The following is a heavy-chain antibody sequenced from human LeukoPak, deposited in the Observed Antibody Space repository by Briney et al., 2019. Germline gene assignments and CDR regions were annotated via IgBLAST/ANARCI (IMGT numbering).Heavy chain of an antibody. CDR2: IYYSGST. D-gene: IGHD6-19*01. CDR1: GGSISSSSYY. V-gene: IGHV4-39*07. J-gene: IGHJ4*02. CDR3: ARDGIAVAFDY. Sequence: SETLSLTCTVSGGSISSSSYYWGWIRQPPGKGLEWIGSIYYSGSTYYNPSLKSRVTISVDTSKNQFSLKLSSVTAADTAVYYCARDGIAVAFDYWGQGTLVTVSS.